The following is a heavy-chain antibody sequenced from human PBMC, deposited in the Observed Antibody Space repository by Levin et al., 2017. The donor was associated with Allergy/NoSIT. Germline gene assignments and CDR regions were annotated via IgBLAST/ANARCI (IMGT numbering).Heavy chain of an antibody. J-gene: IGHJ6*01. D-gene: IGHD3-10*01. V-gene: IGHV4-39*01. Sequence: SETLSLTCTVSGGSIGSTTYYWAWIRQPPGKGLEWVGSFYHGATTYYNPSLKSRVTISVDTSKNQFSLKLRSVTAADTAVYYWARHVGSGTSYNGYKNYYGMDVWGQGTTVNVSS. CDR1: GGSIGSTTYY. CDR3: ARHVGSGTSYNGYKNYYGMDV. CDR2: FYHGATT.